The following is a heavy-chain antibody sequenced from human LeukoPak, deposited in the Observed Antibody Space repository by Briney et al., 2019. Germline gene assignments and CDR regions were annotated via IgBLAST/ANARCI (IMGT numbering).Heavy chain of an antibody. CDR1: GGFISSYY. D-gene: IGHD6-19*01. J-gene: IGHJ3*02. CDR3: IAVAGYDAFDI. V-gene: IGHV4-59*08. Sequence: PSETLSLTCTVSGGFISSYYWSWIRQPPGKGLEWIGYIYYSGSTYYNPSLKSRVTISVDTSKNQFSLKLSSVTAADTAVYYCIAVAGYDAFDIWGQGTMVTVSS. CDR2: IYYSGST.